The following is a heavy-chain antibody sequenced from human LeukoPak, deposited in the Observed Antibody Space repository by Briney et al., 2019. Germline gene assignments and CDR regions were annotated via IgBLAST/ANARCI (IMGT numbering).Heavy chain of an antibody. J-gene: IGHJ3*02. V-gene: IGHV7-4-1*02. CDR1: GGTFSSYA. D-gene: IGHD1-26*01. Sequence: GASVKVSCKASGGTFSSYAISWVRQAPGQGLEWMGWINTNTGNPTYAQGFTGRFVFSLDTSVSTAYLQISSLKAEDTAVYYCATALRTTSYSGSYYYPPDAFDIWGQGTMVTVSP. CDR3: ATALRTTSYSGSYYYPPDAFDI. CDR2: INTNTGNP.